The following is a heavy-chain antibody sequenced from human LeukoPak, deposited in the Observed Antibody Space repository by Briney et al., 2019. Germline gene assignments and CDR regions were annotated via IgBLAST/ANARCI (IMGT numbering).Heavy chain of an antibody. CDR1: GLTFSSYW. J-gene: IGHJ1*01. CDR3: ARDGHYDILTGYFQD. D-gene: IGHD3-9*01. V-gene: IGHV3-7*03. CDR2: IKQDGGEK. Sequence: GGSLRLSCVASGLTFSSYWMSWVRQAPGKGLEWVANIKQDGGEKYYVDSVVGRFTISRDNAKNSLYLQMNSLRAEDTAVYYCARDGHYDILTGYFQDWGQGTLVTVSS.